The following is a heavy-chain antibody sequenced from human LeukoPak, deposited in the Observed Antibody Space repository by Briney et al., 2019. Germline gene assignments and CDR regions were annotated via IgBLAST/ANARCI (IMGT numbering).Heavy chain of an antibody. CDR2: IIPILDIT. CDR3: ATCPAGCDS. Sequence: ASVKVSCKASGGTFSSYAISWVRQAPGQGLEWMGRIIPILDITNSTQNFQGRVTITADKSTNTAYMELTSLTSGDTAVYFCATCPAGCDSWGQGTLVTVSS. D-gene: IGHD6-13*01. CDR1: GGTFSSYA. V-gene: IGHV1-69*04. J-gene: IGHJ4*02.